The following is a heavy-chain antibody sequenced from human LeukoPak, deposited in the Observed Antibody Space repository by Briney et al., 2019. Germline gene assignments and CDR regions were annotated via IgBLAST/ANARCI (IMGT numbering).Heavy chain of an antibody. J-gene: IGHJ4*02. CDR3: ARGTQLYYFDY. D-gene: IGHD1-1*01. CDR2: INHSGST. CDR1: GGSFSGYY. Sequence: SETLSLTCSVYGGSFSGYYWSWIRQPPGKGLEWIGEINHSGSTNYNPSLKSRVTISVDTSKNQFSLKLSSVTAPDTAVYYCARGTQLYYFDYWGQGTLVTVSS. V-gene: IGHV4-34*01.